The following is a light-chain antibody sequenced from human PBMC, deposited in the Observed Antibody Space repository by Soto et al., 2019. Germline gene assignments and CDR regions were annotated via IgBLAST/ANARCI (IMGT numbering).Light chain of an antibody. V-gene: IGKV3-11*01. J-gene: IGKJ4*01. Sequence: EIVLTQSPATLSLSPGDRATLSCRASQSVSSYLAWYQQKPAQAPRLLIYDASNRATGIPARFSGSGSGTYFTLTITSLAPEDFAVYYCQQRSNWPSTLGGGTKVEIK. CDR2: DAS. CDR1: QSVSSY. CDR3: QQRSNWPST.